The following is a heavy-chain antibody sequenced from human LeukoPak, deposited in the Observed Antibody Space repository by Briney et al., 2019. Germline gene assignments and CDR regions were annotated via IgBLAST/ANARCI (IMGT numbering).Heavy chain of an antibody. Sequence: PGGSLRLSCAASGFTFSSYAMSWVRQAPGKGLEWVSAISISGGSTYYADPVKGRFTISRDNSKNTLYLQMNSLRAEDTAVYYCAKGRIAADYYYYGMDVWGQGTTVTVSS. CDR1: GFTFSSYA. D-gene: IGHD6-13*01. V-gene: IGHV3-23*01. J-gene: IGHJ6*02. CDR3: AKGRIAADYYYYGMDV. CDR2: ISISGGST.